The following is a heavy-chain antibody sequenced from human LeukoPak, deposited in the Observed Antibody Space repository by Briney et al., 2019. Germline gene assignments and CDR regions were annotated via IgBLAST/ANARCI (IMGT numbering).Heavy chain of an antibody. J-gene: IGHJ4*02. CDR3: AKDLSYSSGWYFDY. Sequence: GGSLRLSCAASGFTFSSYGMSWVRQAPGKGLEWVSAISGSGASTYYADSVKGRFTISRDNSKNTLYLQMNSLRAEDTAVYYCAKDLSYSSGWYFDYWGQGTLVTASS. V-gene: IGHV3-23*01. CDR1: GFTFSSYG. CDR2: ISGSGAST. D-gene: IGHD6-19*01.